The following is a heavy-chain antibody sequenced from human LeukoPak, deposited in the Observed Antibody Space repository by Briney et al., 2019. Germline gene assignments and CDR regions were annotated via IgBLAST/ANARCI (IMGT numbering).Heavy chain of an antibody. CDR1: GYTLTELS. J-gene: IGHJ4*02. CDR3: ATGLYWYDSSGSSG. D-gene: IGHD3-22*01. V-gene: IGHV1-24*01. CDR2: FDPEDGET. Sequence: ASVKVSCKVSGYTLTELSMHWVRQAPGKGLEWMGGFDPEDGETIYAQKFQGRVTMTEDTSTDTAYMELSSLRSEDTAVYYCATGLYWYDSSGSSGWGQGTLVTVSS.